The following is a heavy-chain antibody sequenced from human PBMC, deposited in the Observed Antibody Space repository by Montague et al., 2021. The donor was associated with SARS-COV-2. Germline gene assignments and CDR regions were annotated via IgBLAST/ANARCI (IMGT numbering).Heavy chain of an antibody. V-gene: IGHV3-21*01. CDR3: AGSIPTNPPDY. CDR1: GFTFSSFA. Sequence: SLRLSCAASGFTFSSFAMSWVRQAPGKGLEWVSSISTSSSYIYYADSVKGRFTISRDNAKNSLYLQMNSLRAEDAAVYYCAGSIPTNPPDYWGQGTLVTVSS. J-gene: IGHJ4*02. CDR2: ISTSSSYI. D-gene: IGHD1-1*01.